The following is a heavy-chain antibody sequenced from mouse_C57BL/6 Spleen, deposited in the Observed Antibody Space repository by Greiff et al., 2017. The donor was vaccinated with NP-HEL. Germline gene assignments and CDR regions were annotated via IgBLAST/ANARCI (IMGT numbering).Heavy chain of an antibody. CDR3: ERERIYYEYDGSLDA. J-gene: IGHJ2*01. CDR1: GYTFTGYW. V-gene: IGHV1-9*01. D-gene: IGHD2-4*01. CDR2: ILPGSGST. Sequence: QVQLQQSGAELMKPGASVKLSCKASGYTFTGYWIEWVKQRPGHGLEWIGEILPGSGSTNYNEKFKGKATFTVDKSSSTAYMQLSSLTTEDSAIYSCERERIYYEYDGSLDAWGQGTTLTVSS.